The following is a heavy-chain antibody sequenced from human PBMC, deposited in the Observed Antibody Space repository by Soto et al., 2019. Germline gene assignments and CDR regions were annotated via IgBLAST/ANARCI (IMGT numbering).Heavy chain of an antibody. CDR2: ISYDGSNK. V-gene: IGHV3-30*18. CDR3: AKDLDTAMVGFYYYGMDV. Sequence: PGGSLRLSCAASGFTFSSYGMHWVRQAPGKGLEWVAVISYDGSNKYYADSVKGRFTISRDNSKNTLYLQMNSLRAEDTAVYYCAKDLDTAMVGFYYYGMDVWGQGTTVTVS. CDR1: GFTFSSYG. J-gene: IGHJ6*02. D-gene: IGHD5-18*01.